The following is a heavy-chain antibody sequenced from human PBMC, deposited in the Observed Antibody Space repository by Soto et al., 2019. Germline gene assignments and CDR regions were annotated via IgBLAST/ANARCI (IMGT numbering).Heavy chain of an antibody. J-gene: IGHJ6*03. CDR2: IIPILGIA. CDR1: GGTFSSYT. V-gene: IGHV1-69*02. D-gene: IGHD6-6*01. Sequence: QVQLVQSGAEVKKPGSSVKVSCKASGGTFSSYTISWVRQAPGQGLEWMGRIIPILGIANYAQKFQGRVKITADKSTSKAYMELSSLRSEDTAVYYCARGSITVYYMDVWGKGTTVTVSS. CDR3: ARGSITVYYMDV.